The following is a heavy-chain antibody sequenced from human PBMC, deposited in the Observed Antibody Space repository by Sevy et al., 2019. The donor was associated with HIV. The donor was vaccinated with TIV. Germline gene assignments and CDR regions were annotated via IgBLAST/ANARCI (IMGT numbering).Heavy chain of an antibody. CDR2: ISYDGSNQ. CDR3: AKGAVDCSDGTCYSAYYYSVMDV. J-gene: IGHJ6*02. Sequence: GGSLRLSCAASGFTFSNYGMHWVRQAPGKGLEWVAVISYDGSNQYYADSVQGRFTISRDNSKKTLYLQMNSLRTEDTAVYYCAKGAVDCSDGTCYSAYYYSVMDVWGQGTTVTVSS. D-gene: IGHD2-15*01. CDR1: GFTFSNYG. V-gene: IGHV3-30*18.